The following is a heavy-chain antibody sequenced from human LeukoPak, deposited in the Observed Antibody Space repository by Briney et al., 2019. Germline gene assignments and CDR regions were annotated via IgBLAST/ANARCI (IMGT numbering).Heavy chain of an antibody. CDR1: GGSISSGSYY. D-gene: IGHD2/OR15-2a*01. CDR2: IYTSGST. Sequence: SETLSLTCTVSGGSISSGSYYWNWIRQPAGKGLEWIGRIYTSGSTNYNPSLKSRVTISVDTSKNQFSLKLSSVTAADTAVYYCARDSPLSQDYYYYYMDVWGKGTTVTISS. V-gene: IGHV4-61*02. CDR3: ARDSPLSQDYYYYYMDV. J-gene: IGHJ6*03.